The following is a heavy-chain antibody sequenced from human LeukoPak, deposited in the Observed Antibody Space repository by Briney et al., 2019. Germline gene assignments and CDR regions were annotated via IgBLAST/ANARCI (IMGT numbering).Heavy chain of an antibody. V-gene: IGHV4-39*01. CDR1: GDSISSSDYY. J-gene: IGHJ4*02. CDR2: IYHSGTT. Sequence: SETLSLTCTVSGDSISSSDYYWGWIRQPPGKGLEWIANIYHSGTTYYNPSLKSRVTISVDTSKNQFSLSLSSVTAADTAVYFCARNRRGYSYGTLYYFDYWGQGTLVTVSS. D-gene: IGHD5-18*01. CDR3: ARNRRGYSYGTLYYFDY.